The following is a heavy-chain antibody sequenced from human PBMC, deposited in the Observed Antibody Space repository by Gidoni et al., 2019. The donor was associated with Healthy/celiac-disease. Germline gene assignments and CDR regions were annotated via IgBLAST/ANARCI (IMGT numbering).Heavy chain of an antibody. CDR3: ARDPYSSTGYYIHYYGMDV. CDR1: GGTFSSYA. D-gene: IGHD3-9*01. Sequence: QVQLVQSGAEVKKPGSSVKVSCKASGGTFSSYAISWVRQAPGQGLEWMGGIIPIFGTANYAQKFQGRVTITADESTSTAYMELSSLRSEDTAVYYCARDPYSSTGYYIHYYGMDVWGQGTTVTVSS. J-gene: IGHJ6*02. CDR2: IIPIFGTA. V-gene: IGHV1-69*01.